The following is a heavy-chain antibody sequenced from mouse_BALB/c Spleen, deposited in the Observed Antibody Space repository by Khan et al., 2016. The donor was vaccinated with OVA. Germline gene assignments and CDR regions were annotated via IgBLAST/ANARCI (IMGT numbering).Heavy chain of an antibody. Sequence: EVQLQESGPGLVKPSQSLSLTCTVTGYSITSDYAWNWIRQFPGNKLEWMGYISSSGSTNYIPALKSRISITRDTSKNQFFLQLNSVTTEDTATNYCARDGYRYNYALDYWGQGTSVTVSS. CDR1: GYSITSDYA. V-gene: IGHV3-2*02. CDR3: ARDGYRYNYALDY. D-gene: IGHD2-3*01. J-gene: IGHJ4*01. CDR2: ISSSGST.